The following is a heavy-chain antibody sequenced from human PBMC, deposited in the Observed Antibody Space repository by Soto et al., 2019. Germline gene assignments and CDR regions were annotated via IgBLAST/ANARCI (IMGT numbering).Heavy chain of an antibody. J-gene: IGHJ5*02. CDR1: GYTLTRYS. CDR2: INAGNGNT. Sequence: ASVKVSCKASGYTLTRYSIHWVRQAPGQRLEWMGWINAGNGNTKFSQKFQGRVTITRDTSASTAYMELRGLRSEDTAVYYYGSQGFDPWGQGTLVTVSS. D-gene: IGHD3-10*01. V-gene: IGHV1-3*01. CDR3: GSQGFDP.